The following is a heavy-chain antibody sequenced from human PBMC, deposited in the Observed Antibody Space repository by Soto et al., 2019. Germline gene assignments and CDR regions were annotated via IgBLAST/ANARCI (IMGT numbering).Heavy chain of an antibody. CDR1: GDTFTDYY. V-gene: IGHV1-46*01. CDR2: VNPSGGHT. CDR3: ARGGHVVVVTAALDY. J-gene: IGHJ4*02. D-gene: IGHD2-21*02. Sequence: QVQLVQSGAEVKKPGASVKVSCKASGDTFTDYYIHWVRQAPGQGLEWMGTVNPSGGHTTYAQHFLGRMTMTRDTSTSTLYMELTSLTSEDTAIYYCARGGHVVVVTAALDYWGQGTIVTVSS.